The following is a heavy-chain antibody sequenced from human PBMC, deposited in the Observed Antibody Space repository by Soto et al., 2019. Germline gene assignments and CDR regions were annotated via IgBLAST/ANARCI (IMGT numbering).Heavy chain of an antibody. CDR3: ARAGKTVTTLDY. D-gene: IGHD4-17*01. Sequence: QLQLQESGSGLVKPSQTLSLTCAVSGGSISSGGYSWGWIRQPPGKGLEWIGYMYHSGTYYNPSLKSRVTISVDRSKNQFSLKLSSVSAADTAVYYCARAGKTVTTLDYWGQGTLVTVSS. CDR1: GGSISSGGYS. CDR2: MYHSGT. V-gene: IGHV4-30-2*01. J-gene: IGHJ4*02.